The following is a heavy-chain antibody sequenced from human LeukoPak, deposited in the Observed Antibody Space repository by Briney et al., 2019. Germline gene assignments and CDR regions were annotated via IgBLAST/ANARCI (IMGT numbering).Heavy chain of an antibody. J-gene: IGHJ5*02. CDR3: AKTLYDSSGYPRRWLDP. CDR2: ISGSGGST. CDR1: GFTFSSHA. Sequence: GGSLRLSCGASGFTFSSHAMTWVRQAPGKGLEWVSVISGSGGSTYYADSVKGRFTISRDNSKNMLYLQLNSLRAEDTAVYYCAKTLYDSSGYPRRWLDPWGQGTLVTVSS. D-gene: IGHD3-22*01. V-gene: IGHV3-23*01.